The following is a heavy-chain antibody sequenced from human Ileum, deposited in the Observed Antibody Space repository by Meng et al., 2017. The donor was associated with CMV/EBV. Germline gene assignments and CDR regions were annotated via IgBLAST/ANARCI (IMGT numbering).Heavy chain of an antibody. CDR1: GGSISGYY. Sequence: SETLSLTCTASGGSISGYYWSWIRQSPGKGLEWIGTIHFFGGTTYSPSLKSRVTLSVDTSMNQLSLKLSSVTAADTAVYYCAALYHGYTSFDWVDPWGQGTLVTVSS. D-gene: IGHD5-18*01. V-gene: IGHV4-59*03. CDR3: AALYHGYTSFDWVDP. CDR2: IHFFGGT. J-gene: IGHJ5*01.